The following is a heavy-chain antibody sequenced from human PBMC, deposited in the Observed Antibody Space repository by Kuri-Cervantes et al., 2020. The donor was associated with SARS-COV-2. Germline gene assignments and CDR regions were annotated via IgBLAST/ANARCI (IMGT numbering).Heavy chain of an antibody. D-gene: IGHD3-22*01. Sequence: ASVKVSCKASGYSFNTYGITWVRQAPGQGLEWMGWISAYNDYTDYAQKVQDRVTMTTDTSTSTAYMELRSLRSDDTAVYYCARDTYYYDSGPWGQGTLVTVSS. CDR1: GYSFNTYG. J-gene: IGHJ5*02. CDR2: ISAYNDYT. CDR3: ARDTYYYDSGP. V-gene: IGHV1-18*04.